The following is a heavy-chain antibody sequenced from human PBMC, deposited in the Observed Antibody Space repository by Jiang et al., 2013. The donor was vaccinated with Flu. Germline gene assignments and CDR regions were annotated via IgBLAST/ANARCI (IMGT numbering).Heavy chain of an antibody. Sequence: SGAEVKKPGASVRVSCRASEYTFSAFALHWVRQAPGQRPEWMAAINAGNGYTKYSQKFQGRVTITRDTSASTAYMELSSLRSEDTAVYYCARGSSGYYYVGFDYWGQGTLVTVSS. CDR3: ARGSSGYYYVGFDY. V-gene: IGHV1-3*01. CDR1: EYTFSAFA. J-gene: IGHJ4*02. CDR2: INAGNGYT. D-gene: IGHD3-22*01.